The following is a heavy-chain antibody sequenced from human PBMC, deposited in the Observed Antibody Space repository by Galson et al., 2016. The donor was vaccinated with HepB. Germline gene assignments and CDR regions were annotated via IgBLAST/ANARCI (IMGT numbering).Heavy chain of an antibody. Sequence: SVKVSCKASGYTFTSYGISWVRQAPGQGLEWMGWISAYNGNTNYAQKLQGRVTISVDKSVSTAYLQWSSLKASDTAIYFCARRVRYSAKITLYDFWGQGTQVTVSS. CDR3: ARRVRYSAKITLYDF. V-gene: IGHV1-18*01. D-gene: IGHD1-26*01. CDR2: ISAYNGNT. J-gene: IGHJ4*02. CDR1: GYTFTSYG.